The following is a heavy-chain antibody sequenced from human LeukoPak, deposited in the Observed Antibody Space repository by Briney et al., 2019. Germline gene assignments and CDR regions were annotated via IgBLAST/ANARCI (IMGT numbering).Heavy chain of an antibody. CDR2: MYYSGST. V-gene: IGHV4-31*02. D-gene: IGHD4-17*01. CDR1: GGSISSGGYY. Sequence: SETLSLTCTVSGGSISSGGYYWSWIRQHPGKGLEWIGHMYYSGSTYYNPSLKSRVTISVDTSKNHFSLRLSPVTAADTAVYHCARGPYGDYGVFYYWGQGTLVTVSS. J-gene: IGHJ4*02. CDR3: ARGPYGDYGVFYY.